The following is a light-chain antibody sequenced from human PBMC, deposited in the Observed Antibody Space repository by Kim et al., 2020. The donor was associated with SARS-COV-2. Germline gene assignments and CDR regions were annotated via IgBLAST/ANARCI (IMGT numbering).Light chain of an antibody. Sequence: SLSPGEGGTLSCRASQSVGTNLAWYQQNFGQAPRLLIYDASTRATGLPARFSGSGSGTEFTLNISSLQSEDFAVYYCQQYKNWPRTFGQGTKLEI. J-gene: IGKJ2*01. CDR3: QQYKNWPRT. V-gene: IGKV3-15*01. CDR1: QSVGTN. CDR2: DAS.